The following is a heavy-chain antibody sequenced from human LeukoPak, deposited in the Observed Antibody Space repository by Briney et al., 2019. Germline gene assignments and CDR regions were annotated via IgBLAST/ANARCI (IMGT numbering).Heavy chain of an antibody. CDR3: ASMGAYDILTGYYKGVGGFDY. J-gene: IGHJ4*02. V-gene: IGHV3-33*01. CDR1: RFTFSIYG. CDR2: IWLDGSNK. Sequence: PGGSLRLSCAPSRFTFSIYGMHRGCQAPGEGLGRVAGIWLDGSNKYYADSVKGRFTIYRDNSKNTLYLQMNSLRAEYTAVYYCASMGAYDILTGYYKGVGGFDYWGQGTLVTVSS. D-gene: IGHD3-9*01.